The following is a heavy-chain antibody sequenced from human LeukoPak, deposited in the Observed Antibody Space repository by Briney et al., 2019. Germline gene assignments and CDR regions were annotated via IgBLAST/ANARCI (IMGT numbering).Heavy chain of an antibody. J-gene: IGHJ4*02. CDR2: TRYDGSNK. CDR3: AKDYGSSWYPFDY. D-gene: IGHD6-13*01. V-gene: IGHV3-30*02. CDR1: GFTFSSYG. Sequence: PGGSLRLSCAASGFTFSSYGMHWVRQAPGKGLEWVAFTRYDGSNKYYADSVKGRFTISRDNSKNTLYLQMNSLRAEDTAVYYCAKDYGSSWYPFDYWGQGTLVTVSS.